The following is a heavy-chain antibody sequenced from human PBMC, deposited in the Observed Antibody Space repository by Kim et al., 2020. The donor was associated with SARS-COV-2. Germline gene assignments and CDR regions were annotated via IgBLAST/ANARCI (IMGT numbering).Heavy chain of an antibody. CDR2: IGTAGDT. D-gene: IGHD6-13*01. CDR1: GFTFSSYD. Sequence: GGSLRLSCAASGFTFSSYDMHWVRQATGKGLEWVSAIGTAGDTYYPGSVKGRFTISRENAKNSLYLQMNSLRAGDTAVYYCASARNLAAAGYWYFDLWGRGTLVTVSS. J-gene: IGHJ2*01. CDR3: ASARNLAAAGYWYFDL. V-gene: IGHV3-13*04.